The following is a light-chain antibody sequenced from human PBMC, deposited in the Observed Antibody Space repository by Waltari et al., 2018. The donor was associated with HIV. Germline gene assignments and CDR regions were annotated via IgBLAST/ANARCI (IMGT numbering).Light chain of an antibody. V-gene: IGLV2-11*01. CDR1: SSYFGCPHF. CDR3: CSYAGFNTFV. CDR2: DVI. Sequence: QSALTQPRSVSGSPGQSVAISCSELSSYFGCPHFVSWYQQQPGKAPKLIMYDVIKRPSGVPDRFSASSSGNMATLTISGLQTEDEADYYCCSYAGFNTFVFGSGTKVTVL. J-gene: IGLJ1*01.